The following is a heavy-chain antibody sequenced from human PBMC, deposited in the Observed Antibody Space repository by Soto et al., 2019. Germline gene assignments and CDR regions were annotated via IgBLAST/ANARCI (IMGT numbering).Heavy chain of an antibody. D-gene: IGHD3-22*01. CDR1: GFSFSSYA. V-gene: IGHV3-23*01. CDR2: ISGSGGST. Sequence: EVQLLESGGGLVQPGGSLRLSCAASGFSFSSYAMSWVRQAPGKGLEWVSAISGSGGSTYYADAVQGRFTISRDNSKNTLYLQMNSLRAEDTAVYYCAKGAAYYYDSSGYFAYWGQGTLVTVSS. J-gene: IGHJ4*02. CDR3: AKGAAYYYDSSGYFAY.